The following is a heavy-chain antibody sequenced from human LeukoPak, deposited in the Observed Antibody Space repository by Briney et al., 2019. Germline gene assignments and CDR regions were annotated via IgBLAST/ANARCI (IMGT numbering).Heavy chain of an antibody. J-gene: IGHJ3*02. CDR1: GGTLSTSA. Sequence: GASVKVSCKASGGTLSTSAISWVRQAPGQGLEWMGGIIPMFGTPNYAQKFQGRVTVTTDASTNTAYMELSSLRSEDTAVYYCARGLYKQQLVPAFDIWGQGTMVTVSS. V-gene: IGHV1-69*05. CDR3: ARGLYKQQLVPAFDI. D-gene: IGHD6-13*01. CDR2: IIPMFGTP.